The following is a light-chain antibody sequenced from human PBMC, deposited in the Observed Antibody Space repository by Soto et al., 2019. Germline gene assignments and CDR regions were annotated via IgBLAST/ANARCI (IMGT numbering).Light chain of an antibody. CDR1: TSDIGDYNY. V-gene: IGLV2-14*01. J-gene: IGLJ2*01. CDR3: SSYTSSSTHL. Sequence: QSALTQPASVSGSPGQSITISCTGTTSDIGDYNYVSWYQHLPDKVPKLIISLVSNRPSGVSNRFSGSKSGNTASLTISGLQAEDEADYYCSSYTSSSTHLFGGGTKLTVL. CDR2: LVS.